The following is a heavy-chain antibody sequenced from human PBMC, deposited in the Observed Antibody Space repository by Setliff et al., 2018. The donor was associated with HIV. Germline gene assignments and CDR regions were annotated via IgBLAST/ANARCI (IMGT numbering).Heavy chain of an antibody. V-gene: IGHV4-34*01. CDR3: AREGDYNFDNTGYLRGGYYYYCMDV. J-gene: IGHJ6*03. CDR1: GGSFSDYY. D-gene: IGHD3-22*01. CDR2: VNRGRRT. Sequence: SETLSLTCALYGGSFSDYYWSWIRQPPGMGLEWIGEVNRGRRTDYNPSLKSRVTISVDTSKNQFSLKLSSVTAADTAVYYCAREGDYNFDNTGYLRGGYYYYCMDVWGKGTTVTVYS.